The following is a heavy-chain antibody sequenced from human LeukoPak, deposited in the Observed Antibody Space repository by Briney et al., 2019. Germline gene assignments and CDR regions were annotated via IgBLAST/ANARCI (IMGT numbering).Heavy chain of an antibody. D-gene: IGHD4-17*01. V-gene: IGHV1-24*01. CDR3: AILHGDYENNWFDP. CDR1: GYTLTELS. CDR2: FDPEDGET. Sequence: ASVKVSCKVSGYTLTELSMHWVRQAPGKGLEWMGGFDPEDGETIYAQKFQGRVTMTEDTSTDTAYMELSSLRSEDTAVYYCAILHGDYENNWFDPRGQGTLATVSS. J-gene: IGHJ5*02.